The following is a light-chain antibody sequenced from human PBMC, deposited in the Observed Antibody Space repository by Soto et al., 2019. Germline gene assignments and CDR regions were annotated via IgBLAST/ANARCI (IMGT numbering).Light chain of an antibody. V-gene: IGLV2-14*02. CDR1: NSDIGNYNI. J-gene: IGLJ1*01. CDR3: SSYTAGGTI. CDR2: EVT. Sequence: QSVLTQPASVSGSPGQLITISCTGSNSDIGNYNIVSWYQQHPDKAPQLIIYEVTKRPSGVSNRFSGSKSGNTASLTISGLQAEDEADYYRSSYTAGGTIFGTGTKVTVL.